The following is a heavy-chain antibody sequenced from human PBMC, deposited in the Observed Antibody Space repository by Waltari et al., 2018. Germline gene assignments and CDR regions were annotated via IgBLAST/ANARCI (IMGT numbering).Heavy chain of an antibody. V-gene: IGHV4-39*01. D-gene: IGHD4-17*01. CDR3: GRIAFGDEGGYFQH. CDR2: MQYRGST. J-gene: IGHJ1*01. Sequence: QLQLQESGPGLVKPSESLSLTCTVSGGVVSSTYTWGWTRQTPGKGLEWMGNMQYRGSTFYNPSLKSRVTISLDTSKNQFSRRLSSVGAADAAVYFCGRIAFGDEGGYFQHSGQGTLVTVSS. CDR1: GGVVSSTYT.